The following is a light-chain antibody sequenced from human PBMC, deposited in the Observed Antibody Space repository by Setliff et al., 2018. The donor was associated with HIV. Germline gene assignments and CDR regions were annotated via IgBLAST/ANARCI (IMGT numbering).Light chain of an antibody. CDR2: SNN. CDR1: SSNIGAGYD. Sequence: SALTQPPSVSGAPGQRVTISCTGSSSNIGAGYDVHWYQQLPGTAPKLLIYSNNNWPSGVPDRFSGSKSGTSASLAITGLQAEDEADYYCQSYDSSLFYVFGTGTKVTVL. CDR3: QSYDSSLFYV. V-gene: IGLV1-40*01. J-gene: IGLJ1*01.